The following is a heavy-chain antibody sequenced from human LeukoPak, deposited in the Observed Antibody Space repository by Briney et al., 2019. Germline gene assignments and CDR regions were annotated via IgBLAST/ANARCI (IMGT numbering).Heavy chain of an antibody. CDR1: GGSISSYY. D-gene: IGHD3-22*01. CDR3: ARAGYYYDSSGKPGDFDY. V-gene: IGHV4-59*01. Sequence: SETLSLTCTVSGGSISSYYWSWIRQPPGKGLEWIGYIYYSGSTNYNPSLKSRVTISVDTSKNQFSLKLSPVTAADTAVYYCARAGYYYDSSGKPGDFDYWGQGTLVTVSS. J-gene: IGHJ4*02. CDR2: IYYSGST.